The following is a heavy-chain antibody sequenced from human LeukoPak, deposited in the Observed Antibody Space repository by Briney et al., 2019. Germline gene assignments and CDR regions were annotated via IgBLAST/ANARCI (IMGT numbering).Heavy chain of an antibody. Sequence: SETLSLTCTVSGYSISSGYYWGWIRQPPGKGLEWIGSIYHSGSTYYNPSLKSRVTISVDTSKNQFSLKLSSVTAADTAVYYCARGAAWSGWGQGTLVTVSS. CDR1: GYSISSGYY. CDR2: IYHSGST. D-gene: IGHD3-3*01. V-gene: IGHV4-38-2*02. CDR3: ARGAAWSG. J-gene: IGHJ4*02.